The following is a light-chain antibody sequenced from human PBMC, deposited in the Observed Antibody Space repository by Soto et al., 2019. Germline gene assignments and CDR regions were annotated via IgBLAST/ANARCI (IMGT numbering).Light chain of an antibody. CDR2: EVS. J-gene: IGLJ1*01. CDR3: RSFTGNSTPYV. CDR1: SSDVGGSKF. Sequence: QSALTQPASVSGSPGQSITISCTGTSSDVGGSKFVSWYQQHPGKAPKVMIYEVSDRPSGVSNRFSGSKSGNTASLTISGLQAEDEAEYYCRSFTGNSTPYVFGTGTKVTVL. V-gene: IGLV2-14*01.